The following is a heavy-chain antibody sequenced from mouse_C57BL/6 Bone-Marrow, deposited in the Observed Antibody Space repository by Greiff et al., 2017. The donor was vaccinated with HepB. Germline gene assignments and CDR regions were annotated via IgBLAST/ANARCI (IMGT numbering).Heavy chain of an antibody. V-gene: IGHV14-3*01. CDR1: GFNIKNTY. D-gene: IGHD1-1*01. J-gene: IGHJ2*01. CDR3: ARGDYYGSYYFDY. Sequence: EVQGVESVAELVRPGASVKLSCTASGFNIKNTYMHWVKQRPEQGLEWIGRIDPANGNTKYAPKFQGKATITADTSSNTAYLQLSSLTSEGTAIYYCARGDYYGSYYFDYWGQGTTLTVSS. CDR2: IDPANGNT.